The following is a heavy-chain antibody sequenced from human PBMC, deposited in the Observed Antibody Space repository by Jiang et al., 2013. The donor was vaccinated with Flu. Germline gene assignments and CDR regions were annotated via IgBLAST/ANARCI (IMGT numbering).Heavy chain of an antibody. V-gene: IGHV4-30-2*01. D-gene: IGHD3-10*01. CDR3: ARTRTTRGLIFDY. J-gene: IGHJ4*02. CDR1: GGSIINGSYS. CDR2: ISHRGST. Sequence: SGLVKPSQTLSLTCAVSGGSIINGSYSWSWIRQPPGKGLAWIGYISHRGSTYYNPSLKSRVTISVDWSKNQFSLKLSSVTAADTAVYYCARTRTTRGLIFDYWGQGTLVPVSS.